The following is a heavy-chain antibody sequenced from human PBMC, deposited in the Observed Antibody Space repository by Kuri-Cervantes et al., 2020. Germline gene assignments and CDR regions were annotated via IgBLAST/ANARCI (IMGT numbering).Heavy chain of an antibody. J-gene: IGHJ4*02. CDR3: AREHYDSSGNY. Sequence: SETLSLTCTVSGGSISSYYWSWIRQPPGKGLEWIGYIYYSGSTNYNPSLKSRVTISVDTPKNQFSLKLSSVTAADTAVYYCAREHYDSSGNYWGQGTLVTVSS. D-gene: IGHD3-22*01. CDR1: GGSISSYY. CDR2: IYYSGST. V-gene: IGHV4-59*12.